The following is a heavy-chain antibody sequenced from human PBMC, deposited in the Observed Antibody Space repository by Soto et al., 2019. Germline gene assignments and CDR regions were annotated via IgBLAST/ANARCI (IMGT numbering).Heavy chain of an antibody. V-gene: IGHV4-39*01. CDR3: ARHDGTETFNWFDP. CDR2: IYYSGTTRT. Sequence: QLLLLESGPGLVRPSETLSLTCTVSGGSISSPSYWWGWIRQPPGEGPEWIGSIYYSGTTRTYYTPSLKSRVTISVDTSKNQFSLKLISVTAADTAVYYCARHDGTETFNWFDPWGQGTLVTVSS. J-gene: IGHJ5*02. CDR1: GGSISSPSYW.